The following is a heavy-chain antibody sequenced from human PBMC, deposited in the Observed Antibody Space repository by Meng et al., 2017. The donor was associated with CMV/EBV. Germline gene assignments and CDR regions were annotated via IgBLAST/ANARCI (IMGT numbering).Heavy chain of an antibody. CDR1: GYTFTGYY. CDR3: ARVTDFWSTPWGFDP. Sequence: ASVKVSCKASGYTFTGYYMHWVRQAPGQGLEWMGWINANSGGTNYAVKFQGRVTMTRDTSITTAYMESSRLRSDDTAVYYCARVTDFWSTPWGFDPWGQGTLVTVSS. CDR2: INANSGGT. J-gene: IGHJ5*01. D-gene: IGHD3-3*01. V-gene: IGHV1-2*02.